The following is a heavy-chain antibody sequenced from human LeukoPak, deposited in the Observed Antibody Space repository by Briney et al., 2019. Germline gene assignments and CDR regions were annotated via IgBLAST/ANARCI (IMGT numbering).Heavy chain of an antibody. Sequence: GGSLRLSCAASGFTFSSYGMHWVRQAPGKGLEWVAFIRYDGSNKYYADSVKGRFTISRDNSKNTVSLQMNSLRVDDTAVYYCARTDRTGTAGSAFDNWGQGTEVTVSS. D-gene: IGHD1-1*01. V-gene: IGHV3-30*02. CDR3: ARTDRTGTAGSAFDN. J-gene: IGHJ3*02. CDR1: GFTFSSYG. CDR2: IRYDGSNK.